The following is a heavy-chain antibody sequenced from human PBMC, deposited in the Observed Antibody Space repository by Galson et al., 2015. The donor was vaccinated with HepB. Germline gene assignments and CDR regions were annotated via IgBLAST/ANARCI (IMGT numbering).Heavy chain of an antibody. D-gene: IGHD3-22*01. Sequence: SLRLSCAASGFTFSGSTMHWVRQASGKGLEWVGRIRSKANSYATAYAASVKGRFTISRDDSKNTAYLQMNSLKTEDTAVYYCTPGSENYYDSSGTKGYWGQGTLVTVSS. CDR3: TPGSENYYDSSGTKGY. V-gene: IGHV3-73*01. CDR1: GFTFSGST. J-gene: IGHJ4*02. CDR2: IRSKANSYAT.